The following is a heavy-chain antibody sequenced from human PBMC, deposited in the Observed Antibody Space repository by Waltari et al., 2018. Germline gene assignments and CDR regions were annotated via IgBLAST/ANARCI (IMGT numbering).Heavy chain of an antibody. J-gene: IGHJ6*02. CDR1: GGSISSYY. V-gene: IGHV4-59*01. D-gene: IGHD1-26*01. CDR2: IYYSGST. CDR3: ARVDSGSYNYYYYGMDV. Sequence: QVQLQESGPGLVKPSETLSLTCTVSGGSISSYYWSWLRQPPGKGLEWIGYIYYSGSTNYNPSLKSRVTISVDTSKNQFSLKLSSVTAADTAVYYCARVDSGSYNYYYYGMDVWGQGTTVTVSS.